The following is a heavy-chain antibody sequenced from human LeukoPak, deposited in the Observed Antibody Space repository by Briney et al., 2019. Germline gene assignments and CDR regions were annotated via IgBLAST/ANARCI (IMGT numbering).Heavy chain of an antibody. CDR3: ARQAYCSSTRCYPFDY. Sequence: PSETLSLTCTVSRGSISSEYWSWIRQPPGKGLEWIGYIYNSGSTSYNPSLKSRVTISVDTSENQFSLKLGSVTAADTAVYYCARQAYCSSTRCYPFDYWGQGTLVTVSS. V-gene: IGHV4-59*08. CDR1: RGSISSEY. D-gene: IGHD2-2*01. CDR2: IYNSGST. J-gene: IGHJ4*02.